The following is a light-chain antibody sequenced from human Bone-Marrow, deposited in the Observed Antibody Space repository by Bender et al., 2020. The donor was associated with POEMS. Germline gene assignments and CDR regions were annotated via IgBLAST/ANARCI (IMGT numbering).Light chain of an antibody. V-gene: IGLV2-14*01. J-gene: IGLJ2*01. CDR1: NSDVCDSKY. CDR2: EVI. CDR3: SSYTTSSTVV. Sequence: QSALTQPRSVSGSPGQSVTISCTGSNSDVCDSKYVSWYQHHPGKAPQLLIYEVIHRPSEVSDRFSGSKSGNTASLTISGLQAEDEADYSCSSYTTSSTVVFGGGTKLTVL.